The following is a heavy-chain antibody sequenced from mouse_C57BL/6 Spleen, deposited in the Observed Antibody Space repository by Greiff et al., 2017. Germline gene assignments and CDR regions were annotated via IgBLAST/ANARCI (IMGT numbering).Heavy chain of an antibody. CDR2: IYPGSGNT. CDR3: ARRYYGSRAGYAMDY. V-gene: IGHV1-76*01. Sequence: QVQLQQSGAELVRPGASVKLSCKASGYTFTDYYINWVKQRPGQGLEWIARIYPGSGNTYYNEKFKGKATLTAEKSSSTAYMQLSSLTSEDSAVYFCARRYYGSRAGYAMDYWGQGTSVTVSS. D-gene: IGHD1-1*01. CDR1: GYTFTDYY. J-gene: IGHJ4*01.